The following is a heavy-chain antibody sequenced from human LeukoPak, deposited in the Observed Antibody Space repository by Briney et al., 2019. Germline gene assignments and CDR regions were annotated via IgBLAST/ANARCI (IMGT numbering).Heavy chain of an antibody. Sequence: PGRSLRLACAASGFTFSSYGMHWVRQAPGKGLEWVAVISYDGSNKYYADSVNGRFTISRDNSKNTLSLQMNSLRAEDTAVYYCAKSLTLYYYYYMDVWGKGTTVTVSS. CDR1: GFTFSSYG. V-gene: IGHV3-30*18. CDR3: AKSLTLYYYYYMDV. D-gene: IGHD3-16*01. CDR2: ISYDGSNK. J-gene: IGHJ6*03.